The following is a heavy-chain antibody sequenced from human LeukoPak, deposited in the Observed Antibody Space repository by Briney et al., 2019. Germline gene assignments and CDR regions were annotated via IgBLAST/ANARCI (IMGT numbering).Heavy chain of an antibody. V-gene: IGHV4-61*02. D-gene: IGHD5-24*01. Sequence: SETLSLTCTVSGGSISSGSYYWSWIRQPAGKGLEWIGRTYTSGSTNYNPSLKSRVTISVDTSKNQFSLKLSSVTAADTAVYYCARTPRVPQCDYFDYWGQGTLVTVSS. CDR1: GGSISSGSYY. CDR2: TYTSGST. J-gene: IGHJ4*02. CDR3: ARTPRVPQCDYFDY.